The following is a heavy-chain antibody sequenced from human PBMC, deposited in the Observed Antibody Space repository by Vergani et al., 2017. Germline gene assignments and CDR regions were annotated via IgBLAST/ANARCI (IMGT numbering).Heavy chain of an antibody. D-gene: IGHD2-15*01. V-gene: IGHV1-46*02. CDR1: GYIFKNYY. Sequence: QVQLVQSGAAVKKPGASEKVSCTASGYIFKNYYMHWLRLAPGQGFQWMGVVNFVTGAATSPQKFEGRITMTRDTSTATFYMDLSSLKYEDTAIYYCARSIGYXTGGICRPYYFDLWGQGTLVTVSS. CDR2: VNFVTGAA. J-gene: IGHJ4*02. CDR3: ARSIGYXTGGICRPYYFDL.